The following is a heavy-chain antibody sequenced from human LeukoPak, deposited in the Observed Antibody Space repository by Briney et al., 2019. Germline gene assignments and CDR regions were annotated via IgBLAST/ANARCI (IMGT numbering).Heavy chain of an antibody. D-gene: IGHD3-22*01. Sequence: ASVKVSCKASGFTFTSYYMHWVRQAPGKGLEWMGGFDPEDGETIYAQKFQGRVTMTEDTSTDTAYMELSSLRSEDTAVYYCARGTYYYDSSGYPYYFDYWGQGTLVTVSS. CDR3: ARGTYYYDSSGYPYYFDY. V-gene: IGHV1-24*01. J-gene: IGHJ4*02. CDR2: FDPEDGET. CDR1: GFTFTSYY.